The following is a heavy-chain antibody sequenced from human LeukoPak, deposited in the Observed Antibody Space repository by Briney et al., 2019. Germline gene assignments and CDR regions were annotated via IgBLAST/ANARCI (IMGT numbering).Heavy chain of an antibody. D-gene: IGHD6-13*01. CDR1: GYSFTSYW. V-gene: IGHV5-51*01. J-gene: IGHJ4*02. CDR3: VAGMAARGKYYFDY. Sequence: GESLKISCKGSGYSFTSYWIGWVRQMPGKGLEWMGIIYPGDSDTRYSPSFQGQVTISTDKSISTACLQWSSLKASDTAMYYCVAGMAARGKYYFDYWGQGTLVTVSS. CDR2: IYPGDSDT.